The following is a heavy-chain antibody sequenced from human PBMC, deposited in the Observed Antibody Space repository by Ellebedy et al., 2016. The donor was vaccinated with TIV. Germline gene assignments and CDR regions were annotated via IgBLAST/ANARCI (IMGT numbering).Heavy chain of an antibody. CDR1: GFTFSSYW. CDR3: ARDAESYVLRYFDWQTYGMDV. V-gene: IGHV3-7*01. J-gene: IGHJ6*02. CDR2: IKQDGSEK. Sequence: GESLKISCAASGFTFSSYWMSWVRQAPGKGLEWVANIKQDGSEKDYVDSVKGRFTISIDKAKNSLYLQMNSLRAEDTAVYYCARDAESYVLRYFDWQTYGMDVWGQGTTVTVSS. D-gene: IGHD3-9*01.